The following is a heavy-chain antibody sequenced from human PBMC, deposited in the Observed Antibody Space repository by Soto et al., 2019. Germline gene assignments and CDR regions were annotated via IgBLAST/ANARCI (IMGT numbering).Heavy chain of an antibody. Sequence: ASVKVSCKASGYTFTSYGISWVRQAPGQGLEWMGWISAYNGNTNYAQKLQGRVTMTTDTSTSTAYMELRSLRSDDTAVYYCAIDLSTATTIWSDPWGEALLDPGAS. V-gene: IGHV1-18*01. CDR3: AIDLSTATTIWSDP. CDR1: GYTFTSYG. CDR2: ISAYNGNT. D-gene: IGHD5-12*01. J-gene: IGHJ5*02.